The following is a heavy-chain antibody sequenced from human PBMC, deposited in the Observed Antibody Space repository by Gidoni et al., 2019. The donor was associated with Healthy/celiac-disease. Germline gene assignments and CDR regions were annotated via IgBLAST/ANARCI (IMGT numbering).Heavy chain of an antibody. CDR3: AIGGSGRFCYYYGMDV. J-gene: IGHJ6*02. CDR1: GGTFSSYT. V-gene: IGHV1-69*02. D-gene: IGHD1-26*01. CDR2: IIPILGIA. Sequence: LVQSGAEVKKPGYSVKVSCKASGGTFSSYTISWVRQAPGQGLEWMGRIIPILGIANYAQKFQGRVTITADKSTSTAYMELSSLRSEDTAVYYCAIGGSGRFCYYYGMDVWGQGTTVTVSS.